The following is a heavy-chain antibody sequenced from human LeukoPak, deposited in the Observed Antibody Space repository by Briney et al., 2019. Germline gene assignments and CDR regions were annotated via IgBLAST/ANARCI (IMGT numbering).Heavy chain of an antibody. V-gene: IGHV3-30*18. J-gene: IGHJ6*02. CDR3: AKDRVAVAGTDGYYGMDV. CDR2: ITYDGSKK. D-gene: IGHD6-19*01. CDR1: AFSFSSYG. Sequence: RGSLRLSCADSAFSFSSYGMHWVRQAPGKGLEWVAVITYDGSKKYYADSVKGRFTISRDNSKKTLYLQLNSLRAEDTAVYYCAKDRVAVAGTDGYYGMDVWGQGTTVTVSS.